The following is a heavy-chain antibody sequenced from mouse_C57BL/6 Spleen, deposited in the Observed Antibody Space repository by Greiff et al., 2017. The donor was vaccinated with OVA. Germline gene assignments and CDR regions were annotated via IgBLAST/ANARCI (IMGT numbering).Heavy chain of an antibody. CDR2: ILPGSGST. CDR1: GYTFTGYW. D-gene: IGHD1-2*01. V-gene: IGHV1-9*01. J-gene: IGHJ3*01. CDR3: AREWDYGSWFAY. Sequence: QVQLQQSGAELMKPGASVKLSCKATGYTFTGYWIEWVKQRPGHGLEWIGEILPGSGSTNYNEKFKGKATFTADTSSNTAYMQVSSLTTEDSAIYYCAREWDYGSWFAYWGQGTLVTVSA.